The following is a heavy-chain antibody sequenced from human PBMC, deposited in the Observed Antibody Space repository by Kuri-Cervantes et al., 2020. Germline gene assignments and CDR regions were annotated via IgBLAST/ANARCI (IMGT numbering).Heavy chain of an antibody. J-gene: IGHJ6*03. V-gene: IGHV3-48*01. CDR3: ARGWSYYYGSGSYRSAKDRRYYMDV. CDR2: ISSSSSTI. CDR1: GFTFSSYS. D-gene: IGHD3-10*01. Sequence: GGSLRLSCAASGFTFSSYSMNWVRQAPGKGLEWVSYISSSSSTIYYADSVKGRFTISRDNAKNSLYLQMNSLRAEDTAVYYCARGWSYYYGSGSYRSAKDRRYYMDVWGEGTTVTVSS.